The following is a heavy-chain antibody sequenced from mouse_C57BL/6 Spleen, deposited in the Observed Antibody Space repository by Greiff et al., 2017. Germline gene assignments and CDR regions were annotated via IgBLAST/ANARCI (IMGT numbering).Heavy chain of an antibody. CDR1: GYTFTSYW. D-gene: IGHD3-2*02. Sequence: QVQLQQPGAELVKPGASVKMSCKASGYTFTSYWITWVKQRPGQGLEWIGDIYPGSGSTNYNEKFKSKATLTVDKSDSTAYMQLSSLTSEDSAVYYCARTDSSGHYYAMDYWGQGTSVTVSS. CDR2: IYPGSGST. J-gene: IGHJ4*01. V-gene: IGHV1-55*01. CDR3: ARTDSSGHYYAMDY.